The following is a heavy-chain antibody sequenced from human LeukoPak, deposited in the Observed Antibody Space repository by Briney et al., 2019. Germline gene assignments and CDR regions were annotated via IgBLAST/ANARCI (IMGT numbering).Heavy chain of an antibody. D-gene: IGHD2-21*02. CDR3: ARDRSSVGDDWYFDL. Sequence: ASVKVSCKASGYTFTSYYMHWVRQAPGQGLEWMGIINPSGGSTSYAQKFQGRVTMTRDTSTSTVYMELSSLRSEDTAVYYCARDRSSVGDDWYFDLWGRGTLVTVSS. V-gene: IGHV1-46*03. CDR2: INPSGGST. J-gene: IGHJ2*01. CDR1: GYTFTSYY.